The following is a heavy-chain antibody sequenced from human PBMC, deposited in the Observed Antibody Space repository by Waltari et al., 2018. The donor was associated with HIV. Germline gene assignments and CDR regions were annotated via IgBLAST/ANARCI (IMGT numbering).Heavy chain of an antibody. V-gene: IGHV1-24*01. CDR3: ATAGGGSYSGLDAFDI. CDR1: GYTLTELS. D-gene: IGHD1-26*01. Sequence: QVQLVQSGAEVKKPGASVKVSCKVSGYTLTELSMHWVRQAPGKGLEWMGGFGPEDGETIYAQKFQGRVTMTEDTSTDTAYMELSSLRSEDTAVYYCATAGGGSYSGLDAFDIWGQGTMVTVSS. CDR2: FGPEDGET. J-gene: IGHJ3*02.